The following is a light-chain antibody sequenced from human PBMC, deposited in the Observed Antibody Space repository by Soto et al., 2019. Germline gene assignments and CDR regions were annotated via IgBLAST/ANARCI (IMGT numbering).Light chain of an antibody. CDR2: DVT. CDR3: SSYAGSYTWV. CDR1: SSDVGGYDY. V-gene: IGLV2-11*01. J-gene: IGLJ2*01. Sequence: SALTQPRSVSGSPGQSVTITCTGTSSDVGGYDYVSWCQQHPGKAPKLIIYDVTKRPSGVPDRFSGSKSGNTASLTISGLQAEDEADYYCSSYAGSYTWVFGGGTKLTVL.